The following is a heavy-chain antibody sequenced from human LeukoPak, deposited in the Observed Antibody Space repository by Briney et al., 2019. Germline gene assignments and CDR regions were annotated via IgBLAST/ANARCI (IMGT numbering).Heavy chain of an antibody. V-gene: IGHV3-21*06. CDR2: ITGSGGDT. CDR1: GFTFSTYC. J-gene: IGHJ4*02. Sequence: PGGSLRLSCAASGFTFSTYCMSCVRQAPGKGLEWVSFITGSGGDTYYADSVKGRFTISRDNAKDTLYLQMNSLRAEDTAVYYCIRAGAYHFDNWGQGTLVTVSS. D-gene: IGHD3-16*01. CDR3: IRAGAYHFDN.